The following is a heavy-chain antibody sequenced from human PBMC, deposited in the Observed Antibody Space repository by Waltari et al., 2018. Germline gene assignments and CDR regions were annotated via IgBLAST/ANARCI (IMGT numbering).Heavy chain of an antibody. CDR3: ARVRASGGNSAFDI. J-gene: IGHJ3*02. Sequence: QGQLLQSGAEVKKPGASVTVSCKASGYNFRPYGISWVRQAPGQGLVWMGWINPYNGNTNYAQMVQDRVTLTTDTSTSTAYMELRSLTSADTAVYYCARVRASGGNSAFDIWGQGTMVTVSS. V-gene: IGHV1-18*01. CDR2: INPYNGNT. D-gene: IGHD1-1*01. CDR1: GYNFRPYG.